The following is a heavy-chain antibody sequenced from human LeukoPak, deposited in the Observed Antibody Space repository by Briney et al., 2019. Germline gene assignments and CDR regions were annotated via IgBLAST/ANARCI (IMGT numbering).Heavy chain of an antibody. D-gene: IGHD3-22*01. CDR3: AKDSSSYDWGYMDV. CDR2: IGGSDGRT. J-gene: IGHJ6*03. CDR1: GFTFSTYA. V-gene: IGHV3-23*01. Sequence: GGSLGLSCAASGFTFSTYAMSWVRQAPGKGLEWVSLIGGSDGRTRYADSVKGRFTISRDNSKNTLYLEMNSLRAEDTAVYYCAKDSSSYDWGYMDVWGKGTTVTISS.